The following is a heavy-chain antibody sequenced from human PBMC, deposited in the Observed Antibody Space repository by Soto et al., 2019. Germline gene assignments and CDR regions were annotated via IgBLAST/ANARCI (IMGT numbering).Heavy chain of an antibody. J-gene: IGHJ5*02. V-gene: IGHV2-5*02. CDR3: AHRVPYNSYWDVGWFDP. Sequence: QITLKESGPTLLEPTQTLTLTCSFSGFSLTSSGVGVGWLRQAPGKALECLGIIYWDGDRRYNPSLRQRLTITKDTSTNKVVLTMTYMEPVDTATYYCAHRVPYNSYWDVGWFDPWGQGTLVTVS. D-gene: IGHD1-20*01. CDR2: IYWDGDR. CDR1: GFSLTSSGVG.